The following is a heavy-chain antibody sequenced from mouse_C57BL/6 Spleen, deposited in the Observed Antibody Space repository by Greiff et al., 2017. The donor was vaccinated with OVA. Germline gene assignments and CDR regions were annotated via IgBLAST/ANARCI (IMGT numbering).Heavy chain of an antibody. CDR3: ASASTMVYYYAMDY. D-gene: IGHD2-1*01. V-gene: IGHV5-9*01. CDR2: ISGGGGNT. Sequence: EVQLVESGGGLVKPGGSLKLSCAASGFTFSSYTMSWVRQTPEKRLEWVATISGGGGNTYYPDSVKGRFTISRDNAKNTLYLQMSSLRSEDTALYYCASASTMVYYYAMDYWGQGTSVTVSS. CDR1: GFTFSSYT. J-gene: IGHJ4*01.